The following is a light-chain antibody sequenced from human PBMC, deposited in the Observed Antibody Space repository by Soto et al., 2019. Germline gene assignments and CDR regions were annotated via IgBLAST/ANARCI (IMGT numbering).Light chain of an antibody. CDR2: VTS. V-gene: IGKV1-39*01. Sequence: DIQMTQSPSSLSASVGDRVTITCGASQSISNFLNWYQQKPGKAPKLLIYVTSSLQSGVPSRFSGSGSGTDFTLTISSLQPEDFATYYCQQSYSTPSWTFGQGTKVEIK. CDR1: QSISNF. J-gene: IGKJ1*01. CDR3: QQSYSTPSWT.